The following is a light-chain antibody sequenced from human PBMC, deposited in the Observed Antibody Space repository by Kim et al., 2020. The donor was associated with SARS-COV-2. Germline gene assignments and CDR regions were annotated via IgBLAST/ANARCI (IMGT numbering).Light chain of an antibody. V-gene: IGKV3-20*01. CDR2: LAS. Sequence: ETVLTQSPGTLSLSPGESATLSCRASQSVSSNYLAWYHQRPGQAPRLLIYLASTRATGAPDRFSGSGSGTDFTLTIRRLEPEDSGVFYCQQYDTSPYTFGQGTNWRS. CDR1: QSVSSNY. CDR3: QQYDTSPYT. J-gene: IGKJ2*01.